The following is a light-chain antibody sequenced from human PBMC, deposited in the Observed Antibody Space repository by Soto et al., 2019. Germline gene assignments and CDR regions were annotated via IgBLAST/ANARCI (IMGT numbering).Light chain of an antibody. Sequence: EIVLTQSPATLSLSPGERATLSCRASQSVSSYLAWYQQKPGQAPRLLIYDASNRATGIPARFSGSGSGTDFTVTINSLEPEDFAVYYCQQSSNWSRTFGPGTKVDIK. CDR2: DAS. V-gene: IGKV3-11*01. J-gene: IGKJ3*01. CDR1: QSVSSY. CDR3: QQSSNWSRT.